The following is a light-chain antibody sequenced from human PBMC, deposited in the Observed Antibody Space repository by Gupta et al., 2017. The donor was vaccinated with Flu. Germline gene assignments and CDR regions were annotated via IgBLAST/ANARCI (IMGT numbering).Light chain of an antibody. Sequence: QSALTQPASVSGSPGQSITISCSRTSSDVGGYNYVSWYQQHPGKAPKLMIYEVSNRPSGVSNRFSGSKSGNTASLTISGLQAEDEADYYCSSYTSPSSRIFGGGTKLTVL. V-gene: IGLV2-14*01. J-gene: IGLJ2*01. CDR2: EVS. CDR3: SSYTSPSSRI. CDR1: SSDVGGYNY.